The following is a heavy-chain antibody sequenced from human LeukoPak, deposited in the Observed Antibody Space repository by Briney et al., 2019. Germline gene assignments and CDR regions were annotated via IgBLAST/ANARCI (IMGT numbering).Heavy chain of an antibody. J-gene: IGHJ6*03. CDR3: ARVGKTCSGGSCYWDYYYYYMDV. V-gene: IGHV4-39*07. CDR2: IYYSGST. Sequence: SETLSLTCTVSGGSISSSSYYWGWIRQPPGKGLEWIGSIYYSGSTYYNPSLKSRVTISVDTSKNQFSLKLSSVTAADTAVYYCARVGKTCSGGSCYWDYYYYYMDVWGKGTTVTVSS. CDR1: GGSISSSSYY. D-gene: IGHD2-15*01.